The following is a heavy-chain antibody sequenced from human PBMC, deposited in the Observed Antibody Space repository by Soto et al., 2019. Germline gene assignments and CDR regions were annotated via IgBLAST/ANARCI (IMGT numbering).Heavy chain of an antibody. V-gene: IGHV3-48*02. Sequence: GGSLRLSCAASGFTFSSYSMNWVRQAPGKGLEWVSYISSSSSTIYYADSVKGRFTISRDNAKNSLYLQMNSLRDEDTAVYYCARDLDDFWSGSGWFDPWGQGTLVTVSS. CDR2: ISSSSSTI. CDR3: ARDLDDFWSGSGWFDP. J-gene: IGHJ5*02. D-gene: IGHD3-3*01. CDR1: GFTFSSYS.